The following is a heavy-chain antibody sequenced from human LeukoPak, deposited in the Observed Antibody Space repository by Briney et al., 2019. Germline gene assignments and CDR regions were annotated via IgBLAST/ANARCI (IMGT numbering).Heavy chain of an antibody. Sequence: GGSLRLSCAASGFSFSYYGVHWVRQAPGKGLEWVALISYDGGDKYFADSVKGRFSISRDNSQNTLFLQMNSLITEATAIYYCAKDMRPYSGDRSFLFDQWGQGTLVIVSS. CDR1: GFSFSYYG. CDR3: AKDMRPYSGDRSFLFDQ. CDR2: ISYDGGDK. V-gene: IGHV3-30*18. D-gene: IGHD1-26*01. J-gene: IGHJ4*02.